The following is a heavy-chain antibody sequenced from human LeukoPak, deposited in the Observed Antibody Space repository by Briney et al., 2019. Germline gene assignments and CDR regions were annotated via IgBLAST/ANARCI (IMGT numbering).Heavy chain of an antibody. D-gene: IGHD6-19*01. CDR1: GFPFSNYW. CDR2: MKEDGTDK. CDR3: ARIRPSDGSAWDTGRGWLDP. J-gene: IGHJ5*02. Sequence: GGSLRLSCVASGFPFSNYWMTWVRQAPGKRLEWVANMKEDGTDKYYVDSVKGRFTISRDNARELLFLQMNSLRAEDTAVYYCARIRPSDGSAWDTGRGWLDPWGQGTLVAVSS. V-gene: IGHV3-7*01.